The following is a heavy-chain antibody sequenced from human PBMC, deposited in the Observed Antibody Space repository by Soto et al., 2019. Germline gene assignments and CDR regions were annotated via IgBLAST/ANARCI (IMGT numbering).Heavy chain of an antibody. J-gene: IGHJ4*02. V-gene: IGHV4-4*02. Sequence: QVQLQESGPGLVKPSGTLSLTCAVSSGSITNSNWWSWVRQPPGKGLEWIGEVSHTGNTNYIPSLKSRVTISVDKSRNQFSLRLSSVTAADTAVYYCARNRYGGYDFDYWGQGTLVTVSS. CDR3: ARNRYGGYDFDY. D-gene: IGHD5-12*01. CDR1: SGSITNSNW. CDR2: VSHTGNT.